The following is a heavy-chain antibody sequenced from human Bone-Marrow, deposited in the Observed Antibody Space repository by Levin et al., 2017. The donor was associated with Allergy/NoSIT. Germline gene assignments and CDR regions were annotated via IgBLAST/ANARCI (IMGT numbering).Heavy chain of an antibody. D-gene: IGHD2-2*01. CDR1: GGSISSSSYY. CDR3: ARLSTSCPVIDY. CDR2: IYYSGST. J-gene: IGHJ4*02. Sequence: SQTLSLTCPVSGGSISSSSYYWGWIRQPPGKGLEWIGSIYYSGSTYYNPSLKSRVTISVDTSKNQFSLKLSSVTAADTAVYYCARLSTSCPVIDYWGQGTLVTVSS. V-gene: IGHV4-39*01.